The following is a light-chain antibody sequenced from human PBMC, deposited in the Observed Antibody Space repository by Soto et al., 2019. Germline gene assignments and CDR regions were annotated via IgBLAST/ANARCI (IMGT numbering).Light chain of an antibody. CDR1: EPITTW. Sequence: DIQMTQSPSTLSASVGDRVTITCRASEPITTWLAWYQHRPVKAHKLLIYDASSLQRVGPSRFSGSGSGTEVTLTISSLQPDDVATYYYHQYNSIETFGHGTKVEIK. CDR2: DAS. V-gene: IGKV1-5*01. J-gene: IGKJ1*01. CDR3: HQYNSIET.